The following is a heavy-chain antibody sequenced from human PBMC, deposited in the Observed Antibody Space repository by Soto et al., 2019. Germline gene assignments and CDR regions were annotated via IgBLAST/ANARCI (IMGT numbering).Heavy chain of an antibody. CDR2: IYYSGST. CDR3: ARDRVLVQAATDYYYYYGMDV. Sequence: QVQLQESGPGLVKPSQTLSLTCTVSGGSISSGDYYWSWIRQPPGKGLEWIGYIYYSGSTYYNPSLKSRVTISVDTSKNQFSVKLSSVTAADAAVYYCARDRVLVQAATDYYYYYGMDVWGQGTTVTVSS. CDR1: GGSISSGDYY. V-gene: IGHV4-30-4*01. D-gene: IGHD2-2*01. J-gene: IGHJ6*02.